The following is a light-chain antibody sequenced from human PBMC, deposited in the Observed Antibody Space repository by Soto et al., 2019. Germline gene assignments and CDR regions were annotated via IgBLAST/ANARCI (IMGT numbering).Light chain of an antibody. J-gene: IGKJ4*01. V-gene: IGKV3-15*01. CDR3: QQRSSCPLT. CDR2: GAS. CDR1: QSVSTI. Sequence: EIVMTQSPATLSVSPGERATLSCRASQSVSTILAWYQQKPGQAPRLLIYGASTRATGIPARFSGSGSETEFTLTISSLQSEDFAVYYCQQRSSCPLTFGGGTKVEIK.